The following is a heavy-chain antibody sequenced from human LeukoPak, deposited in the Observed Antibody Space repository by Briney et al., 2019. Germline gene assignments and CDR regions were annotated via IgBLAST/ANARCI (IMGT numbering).Heavy chain of an antibody. Sequence: SETLSLTCAVYGGSFSGYYWSWIRQPPGKGLEWIGEINHSGSTNYNPSLKSRVTISVDTSKNQFSLKLSSVTAEDTAVYYCARDQGRRSSSWNADYGMDVWGQGTTVTVSS. CDR1: GGSFSGYY. J-gene: IGHJ6*02. V-gene: IGHV4-34*01. D-gene: IGHD6-13*01. CDR3: ARDQGRRSSSWNADYGMDV. CDR2: INHSGST.